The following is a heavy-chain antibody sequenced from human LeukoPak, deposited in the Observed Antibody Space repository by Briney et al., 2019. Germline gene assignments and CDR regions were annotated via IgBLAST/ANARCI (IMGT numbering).Heavy chain of an antibody. J-gene: IGHJ4*02. CDR2: ISGSGGST. CDR3: AQPYDYVWGSYRSFDY. Sequence: GGSLRLSCAASGFTFSSYAMSWVRQAPGKGLEWVSAISGSGGSTYYADPVKGRFTISRDNSKNTLYLQMNSLRAEDTAVYYCAQPYDYVWGSYRSFDYWGQGTLVTVSS. V-gene: IGHV3-23*01. CDR1: GFTFSSYA. D-gene: IGHD3-16*02.